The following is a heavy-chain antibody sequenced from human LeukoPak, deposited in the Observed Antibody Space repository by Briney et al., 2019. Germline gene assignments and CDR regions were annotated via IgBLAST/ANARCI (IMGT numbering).Heavy chain of an antibody. CDR1: GGTFSSYA. CDR2: IITILGIA. Sequence: SVKVSCKASGGTFSSYAISWVRQAPGQGLEWMGRIITILGIANYAQKFQGRVTITADKSTSTAYMELSSLRSEDTAVYYCARVKTGSGSYYRPPWYFDLWGRGTLVTVSS. D-gene: IGHD3-10*01. J-gene: IGHJ2*01. CDR3: ARVKTGSGSYYRPPWYFDL. V-gene: IGHV1-69*04.